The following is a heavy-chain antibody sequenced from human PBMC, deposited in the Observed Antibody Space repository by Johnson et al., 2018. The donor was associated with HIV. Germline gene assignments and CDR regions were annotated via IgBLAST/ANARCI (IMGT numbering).Heavy chain of an antibody. J-gene: IGHJ3*01. CDR3: ARWLLYCGGDCYDVVDL. V-gene: IGHV3-20*04. CDR1: GFTFDDCG. Sequence: VQLVESGGGVVRPGGSLRLSCAASGFTFDDCGMSWVRQGPGKGLEWVSGINWNGGSTGYADSVKGRFTISRDNAKNSLYLQMNSLRAEDPALYYCARWLLYCGGDCYDVVDLWGQGTKVTVSS. CDR2: INWNGGST. D-gene: IGHD2-21*02.